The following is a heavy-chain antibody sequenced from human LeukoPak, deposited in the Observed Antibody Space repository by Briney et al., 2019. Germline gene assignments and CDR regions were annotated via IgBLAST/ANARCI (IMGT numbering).Heavy chain of an antibody. Sequence: GGSLRLSCAASGFIFSSYGMHWVRQAPGKGLEWVGHIKSKTDGGTTDFAAPVKGRFTISRDDSKNTLFLQMNSLKTEDTAVYYCTTGTWIQLWLPDYWGQGTLVTVSS. V-gene: IGHV3-15*01. CDR2: IKSKTDGGTT. CDR3: TTGTWIQLWLPDY. J-gene: IGHJ4*02. CDR1: GFIFSSYG. D-gene: IGHD5-18*01.